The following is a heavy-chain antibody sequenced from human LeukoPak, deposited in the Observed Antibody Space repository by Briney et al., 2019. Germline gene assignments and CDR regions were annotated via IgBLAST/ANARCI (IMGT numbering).Heavy chain of an antibody. J-gene: IGHJ4*02. D-gene: IGHD3-22*01. V-gene: IGHV3-74*01. CDR1: GFTFSSYW. CDR2: INSDGSST. Sequence: PGGSLRLSCAASGFTFSSYWMHWVRRAPGKGLVWVSRINSDGSSTSYADSVKGRFTISRVNAKNTLYLQMNSLRAEDTAVYYCARVTIHLYYDSSGYFDYWGQGTLVTVSS. CDR3: ARVTIHLYYDSSGYFDY.